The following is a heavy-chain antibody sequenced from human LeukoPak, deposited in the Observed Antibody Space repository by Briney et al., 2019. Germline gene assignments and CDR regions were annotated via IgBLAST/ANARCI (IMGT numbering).Heavy chain of an antibody. CDR3: ATVQYYYDSSGSPQENES. J-gene: IGHJ4*02. CDR2: FDPEDGET. D-gene: IGHD3-22*01. Sequence: ASAKVSCKVSGYTLTELSMHWVRQAPGKGLEWMGGFDPEDGETIYAQKFQGRVTMTEDTSTDTAYMELSSLRSEDTAVYYCATVQYYYDSSGSPQENESWGQGTLVTVSS. V-gene: IGHV1-24*01. CDR1: GYTLTELS.